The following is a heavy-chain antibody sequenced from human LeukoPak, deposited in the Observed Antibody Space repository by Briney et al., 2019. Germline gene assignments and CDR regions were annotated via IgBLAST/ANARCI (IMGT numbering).Heavy chain of an antibody. V-gene: IGHV3-43*01. CDR3: AKGRSGIAAAGPDAFDI. D-gene: IGHD6-13*01. J-gene: IGHJ3*02. Sequence: GGSLRLSCAASGFTFDDYTMHWVRQAPGKGLEWVSLISWDGGSTYYADSVKGRFTISRDNSKNSLYLQMNSLRTEDTALYYCAKGRSGIAAAGPDAFDIWGQGTMVTVSS. CDR2: ISWDGGST. CDR1: GFTFDDYT.